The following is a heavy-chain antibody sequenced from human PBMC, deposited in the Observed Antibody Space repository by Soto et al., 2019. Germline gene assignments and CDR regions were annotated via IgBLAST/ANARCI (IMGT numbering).Heavy chain of an antibody. CDR2: ISGSGDST. CDR1: GFTFSSYA. D-gene: IGHD6-19*01. J-gene: IGHJ1*01. V-gene: IGHV3-23*01. CDR3: AKGVPGIAVAGTGSFQH. Sequence: EVQLLESGGGLVQPGGSLRLSCAASGFTFSSYAMSWVRQAPGKGLEWVSGISGSGDSTYYADSVKGRFTISRDNSKNTVYLQMNSLRAEDTAVYYCAKGVPGIAVAGTGSFQHWGQGTLVTVSS.